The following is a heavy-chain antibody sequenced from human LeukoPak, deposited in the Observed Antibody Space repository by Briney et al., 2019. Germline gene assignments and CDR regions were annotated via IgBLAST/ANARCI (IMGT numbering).Heavy chain of an antibody. CDR2: IYYSGST. J-gene: IGHJ4*02. Sequence: PSETLSLTCTVSGGSISSSSYYWGWIRQPPGKGLEWIGSIYYSGSTYYNPSLKSRVTISVDTSKNQFSLKLSSVTAADTAVYYCARHVGGYYGSGSYYIIDYWGQGTLVAVSS. V-gene: IGHV4-39*01. D-gene: IGHD3-10*01. CDR1: GGSISSSSYY. CDR3: ARHVGGYYGSGSYYIIDY.